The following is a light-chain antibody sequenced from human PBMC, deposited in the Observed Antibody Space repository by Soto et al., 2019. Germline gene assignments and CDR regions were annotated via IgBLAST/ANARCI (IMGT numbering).Light chain of an antibody. V-gene: IGLV2-14*01. CDR2: DVS. CDR1: SSDVGVYEY. J-gene: IGLJ2*01. CDR3: SSYTTTTTLL. Sequence: HSVLTQPASVSGSPGQSITISCTGTSSDVGVYEYVSWYQQHPGKAPKLMIYDVSSRPSGISNRFSGSKSGNTASLTISGLQTEDEADYYCSSYTTTTTLLFGGGTKVTVL.